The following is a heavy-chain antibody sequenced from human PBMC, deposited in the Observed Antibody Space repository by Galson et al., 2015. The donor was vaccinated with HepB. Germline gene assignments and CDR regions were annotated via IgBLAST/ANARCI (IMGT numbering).Heavy chain of an antibody. J-gene: IGHJ4*02. Sequence: SLRLSCAASGFTFSSYAMHWVRQAPCKGLEWVAVISYDGSNKYYADSVKGRFTISRDNSKNTLYLQMNSLRAEYMAVSYCARDQRITIFGVVENLFDYWGQGTLVTVSS. CDR1: GFTFSSYA. D-gene: IGHD3-3*01. CDR3: ARDQRITIFGVVENLFDY. CDR2: ISYDGSNK. V-gene: IGHV3-30-3*01.